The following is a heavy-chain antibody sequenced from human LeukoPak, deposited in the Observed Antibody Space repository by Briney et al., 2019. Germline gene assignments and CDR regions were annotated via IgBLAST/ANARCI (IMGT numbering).Heavy chain of an antibody. CDR1: GGSISSYY. Sequence: PSQTLSLTCTVSGGSISSYYWGWIRQPPGKGLEWIGNIYYSGSTYYNPSLKSRVRVSIDTSKNLFSLKLNSVTAADTAVYYCARTSYYGSGTWYFDLWGRGTLVSVSS. CDR2: IYYSGST. D-gene: IGHD3-10*01. CDR3: ARTSYYGSGTWYFDL. J-gene: IGHJ2*01. V-gene: IGHV4-39*07.